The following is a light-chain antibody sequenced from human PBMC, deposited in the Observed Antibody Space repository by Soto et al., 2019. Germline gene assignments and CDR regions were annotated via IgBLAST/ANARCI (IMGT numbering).Light chain of an antibody. J-gene: IGKJ1*01. CDR1: QSVSTN. Sequence: EIVMTQSPATLSVSPGERATLSCRASQSVSTNLAWYQQKHGQAPRLVIYNASTRATGIPASFSGSGSGTEFTLTISSLQSEDFAVYYCQQYGSSPAWTFGQGTKVEIK. CDR3: QQYGSSPAWT. V-gene: IGKV3-15*01. CDR2: NAS.